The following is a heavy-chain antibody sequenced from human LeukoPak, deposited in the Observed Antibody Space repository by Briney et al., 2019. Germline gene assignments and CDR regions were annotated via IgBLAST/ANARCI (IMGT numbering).Heavy chain of an antibody. V-gene: IGHV4-34*01. CDR3: ARLRGYSSGWYPYLDY. J-gene: IGHJ4*02. CDR2: INHSGST. D-gene: IGHD6-19*01. Sequence: PSETLSLTCAVYGGSFSGYYWSWIRQPPGKGLEWIGEINHSGSTNYNPSLKSRVTISVDTSKNQFSLKLSSVTAADTAVYYCARLRGYSSGWYPYLDYWGQGTLVTVSS. CDR1: GGSFSGYY.